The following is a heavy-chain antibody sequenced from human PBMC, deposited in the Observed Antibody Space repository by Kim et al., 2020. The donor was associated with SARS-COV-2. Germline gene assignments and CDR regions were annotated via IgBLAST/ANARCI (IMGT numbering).Heavy chain of an antibody. D-gene: IGHD3-10*01. CDR2: INAGNGNT. CDR1: GYTFTSYA. J-gene: IGHJ5*02. Sequence: ASVKVSCKASGYTFTSYAMHWVRQAPGQRLEWMGWINAGNGNTKYSQKFQGRVTITRDTSASTAYMELSSLRSEDTAVYYCARVLILLWFGEHQGFDPWGQGTLVTVSS. CDR3: ARVLILLWFGEHQGFDP. V-gene: IGHV1-3*01.